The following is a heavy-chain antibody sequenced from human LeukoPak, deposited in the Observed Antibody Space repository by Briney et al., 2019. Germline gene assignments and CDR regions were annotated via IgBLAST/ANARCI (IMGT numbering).Heavy chain of an antibody. V-gene: IGHV3-74*03. D-gene: IGHD3-22*01. CDR2: VNSDGRRT. CDR3: ARVVDDYDSGGFSWFDY. Sequence: GGSLRLSCAASGFTFSSSWMHWVRQGPGKGLEWVSRVNSDGRRTTYADSVKGRFTISRDNAKSTLYLQMNSLRAEDTAVYYCARVVDDYDSGGFSWFDYWGQGTLVTVSS. J-gene: IGHJ4*02. CDR1: GFTFSSSW.